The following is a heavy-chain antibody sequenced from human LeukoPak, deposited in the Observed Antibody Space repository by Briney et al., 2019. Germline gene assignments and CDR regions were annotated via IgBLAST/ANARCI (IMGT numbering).Heavy chain of an antibody. CDR3: ARVSYYNGLH. CDR2: IYYSGTT. D-gene: IGHD2-8*01. CDR1: GGSISGSSYY. Sequence: PSETLSLTCTVSGGSISGSSYYWGWIRQPPGKGLEWIGSIYYSGTTYYNPSLKSRLTVSVDTSKNQFSLKLSAVTAADTAVYYCARVSYYNGLHWGQGTLVTVSS. V-gene: IGHV4-39*07. J-gene: IGHJ4*02.